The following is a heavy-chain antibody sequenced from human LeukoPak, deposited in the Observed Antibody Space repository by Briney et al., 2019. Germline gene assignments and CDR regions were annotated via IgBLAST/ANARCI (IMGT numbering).Heavy chain of an antibody. D-gene: IGHD4-17*01. CDR3: ARSQTYGDHPPFDY. V-gene: IGHV7-4-1*02. J-gene: IGHJ4*02. Sequence: AASVKVSCKASGFTFTSSAMQWVRQAPGQGLEWMGWINTNTGNPTYAQGFTGRFVFSLDTSVSTAYIQISSLKTEDTAVYFCARSQTYGDHPPFDYWGQGTLVTVSS. CDR1: GFTFTSSA. CDR2: INTNTGNP.